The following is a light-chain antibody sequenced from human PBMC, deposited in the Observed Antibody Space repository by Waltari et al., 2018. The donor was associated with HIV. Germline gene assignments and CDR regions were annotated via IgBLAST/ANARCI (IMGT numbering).Light chain of an antibody. J-gene: IGKJ2*01. CDR1: QYISTW. CDR2: QAS. V-gene: IGKV1-5*03. CDR3: HHYNNS. Sequence: DIQMTQSPSALSASLGDRVTITCRASQYISTWLAWFQQRPGEAPKLLIYQASTLQSGVPSRFSGRGSGTEFSLSISSLQPDDFATYDGHHYNNSFGPGTKVDI.